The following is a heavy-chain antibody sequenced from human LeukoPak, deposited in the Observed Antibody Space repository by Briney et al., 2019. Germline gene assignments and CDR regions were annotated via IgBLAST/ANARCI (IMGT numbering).Heavy chain of an antibody. CDR2: IYSGGST. D-gene: IGHD3-22*01. Sequence: GGSLRLSCAASGFTVSSNYVSWVRQAPGKGLEWVPVIYSGGSTYYADSVKGRFTISRDNSKNTLYLQMHSLRAEDTAVYYCARDWYYYDSSGYHGGAFDIWGQGTMVTVSS. J-gene: IGHJ3*02. CDR1: GFTVSSNY. CDR3: ARDWYYYDSSGYHGGAFDI. V-gene: IGHV3-53*01.